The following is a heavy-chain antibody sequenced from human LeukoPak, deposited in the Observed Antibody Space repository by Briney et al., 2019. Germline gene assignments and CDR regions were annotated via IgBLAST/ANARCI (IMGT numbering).Heavy chain of an antibody. V-gene: IGHV3-21*01. Sequence: PGGSLRLSRAASGFTFSSYSMNWVRQAPGKGLEWVSSISSSSSYIYYADSVKGRFTISRDNAKNSLYLQMNSLRAEDTAVYYCARLSGYSSGWYFGYWGQGTLVSVSS. CDR2: ISSSSSYI. J-gene: IGHJ4*02. CDR3: ARLSGYSSGWYFGY. CDR1: GFTFSSYS. D-gene: IGHD6-19*01.